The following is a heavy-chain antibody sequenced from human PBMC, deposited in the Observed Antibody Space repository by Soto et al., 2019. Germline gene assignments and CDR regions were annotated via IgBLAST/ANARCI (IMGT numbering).Heavy chain of an antibody. D-gene: IGHD3-16*01. J-gene: IGHJ4*02. CDR1: GGTFSSYT. V-gene: IGHV1-69*12. CDR2: IIPIFGTA. Sequence: QVQLVQSGAEVKKPGSSVKVSCKASGGTFSSYTIGWVRQAPGLGLEWMGGIIPIFGTANYAQKFQGRVTITAHESTSTAYMELSSLRSEDTAVYYCARGSEYYDYVWGWGQGTLVTVSS. CDR3: ARGSEYYDYVWG.